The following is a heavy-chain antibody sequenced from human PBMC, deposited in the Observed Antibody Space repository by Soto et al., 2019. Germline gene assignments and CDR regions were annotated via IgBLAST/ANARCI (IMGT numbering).Heavy chain of an antibody. J-gene: IGHJ4*02. D-gene: IGHD2-21*02. V-gene: IGHV3-9*01. Sequence: GGSLRLSCAVSGFTFDDNAMHWVRQAPEKGLEWVSGINWKSDIGYADSVKGRFTISRDNAENSLYLQMNNLRVEDTAVYYCAKIAGVTPGKDPFDYWGQGTLVTVSS. CDR1: GFTFDDNA. CDR3: AKIAGVTPGKDPFDY. CDR2: INWKSDI.